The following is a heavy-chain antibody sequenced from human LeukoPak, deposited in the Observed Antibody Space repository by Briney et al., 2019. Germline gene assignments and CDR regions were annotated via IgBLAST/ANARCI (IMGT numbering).Heavy chain of an antibody. CDR2: IIPIFGTA. Sequence: ASVKVSCKASGGTFSSYAISWVRQAPGQGLEWMGGIIPIFGTASYAQKFQGRVTITADESTSTAYMELSSLRSEDTAVYYCARVNEVAAFDYWGQGTLVTVSS. J-gene: IGHJ4*02. CDR3: ARVNEVAAFDY. D-gene: IGHD6-19*01. CDR1: GGTFSSYA. V-gene: IGHV1-69*13.